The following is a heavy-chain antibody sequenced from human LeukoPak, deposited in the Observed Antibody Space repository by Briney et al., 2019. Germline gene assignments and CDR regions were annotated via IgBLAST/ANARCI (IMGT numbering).Heavy chain of an antibody. Sequence: GASVKVSCKVSGYTLTELSMHWVRQAPGKGLEWMGGFDPEDGETFYAQKFQGRVTITADKSTSTAYMELSSLSTEDTAVYYCAKVRYCSGVNCYPDDNWGQGTLVTVSS. CDR2: FDPEDGET. CDR3: AKVRYCSGVNCYPDDN. D-gene: IGHD2-15*01. CDR1: GYTLTELS. J-gene: IGHJ4*02. V-gene: IGHV1-24*01.